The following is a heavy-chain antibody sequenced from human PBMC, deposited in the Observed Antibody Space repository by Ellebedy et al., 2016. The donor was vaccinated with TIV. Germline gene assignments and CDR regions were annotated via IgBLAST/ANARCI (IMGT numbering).Heavy chain of an antibody. CDR3: AKAPIETCRGVICYPFDN. CDR1: GFTFSSYA. Sequence: GESLKISCAASGFTFSSYAMSWVRQAPGKGLKWVSAISSSGRSTYYADSVKGRFTISRDNSKNTLYLQMNSLRAEDTAVYSCAKAPIETCRGVICYPFDNWGLGTLVTVSS. CDR2: ISSSGRST. J-gene: IGHJ4*02. V-gene: IGHV3-23*01. D-gene: IGHD2-15*01.